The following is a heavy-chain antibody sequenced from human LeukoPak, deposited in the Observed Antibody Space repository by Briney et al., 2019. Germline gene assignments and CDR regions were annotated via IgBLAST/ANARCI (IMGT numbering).Heavy chain of an antibody. V-gene: IGHV3-53*01. CDR1: GFTFSSYA. CDR3: AREGRHWLAFPGYYMDV. Sequence: GGSLRLSCAASGFTFSSYAMSWVRQAPGKGLEWVSVIYSGGSTYYADSVKGRFTISRDNSKNTLYLQMNSLRAEDTAVYYCAREGRHWLAFPGYYMDVWGKGTTVTVSS. CDR2: IYSGGST. D-gene: IGHD1-1*01. J-gene: IGHJ6*03.